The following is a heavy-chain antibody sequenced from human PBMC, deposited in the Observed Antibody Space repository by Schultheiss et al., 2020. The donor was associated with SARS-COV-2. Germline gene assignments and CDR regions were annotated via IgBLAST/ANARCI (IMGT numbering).Heavy chain of an antibody. D-gene: IGHD3-3*01. CDR1: GFTFSSYW. CDR2: IKSDGSST. J-gene: IGHJ6*02. Sequence: GGSLRLSCAASGFTFSSYWMHWVRQAPGKGLVWVSRIKSDGSSTTYADPVKGRFTISRDNAKNTLYLQMNSLRAEDTAVYYCARGLPDYDFWSGYPSYYGMDVWGQGTTVTVSS. CDR3: ARGLPDYDFWSGYPSYYGMDV. V-gene: IGHV3-74*01.